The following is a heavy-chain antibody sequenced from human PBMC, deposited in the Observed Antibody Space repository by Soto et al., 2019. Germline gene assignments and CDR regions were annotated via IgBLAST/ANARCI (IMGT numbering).Heavy chain of an antibody. D-gene: IGHD3-9*01. CDR1: GGSVSSGSYY. Sequence: SQTLSLTCTVSGGSVSSGSYYWSWIRQPPGKGLEWIGDINYSGSTNYNPSLKSRVTISVDTSKNQFSLKLSSVTAADTAVYYCARADVLTGYYLSYYYGMDVWGQGTTVTVSS. CDR2: INYSGST. CDR3: ARADVLTGYYLSYYYGMDV. V-gene: IGHV4-61*01. J-gene: IGHJ6*02.